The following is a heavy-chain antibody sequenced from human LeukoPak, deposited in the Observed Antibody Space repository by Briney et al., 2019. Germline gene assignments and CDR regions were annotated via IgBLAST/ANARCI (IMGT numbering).Heavy chain of an antibody. D-gene: IGHD5-18*01. CDR2: IYSGGST. V-gene: IGHV3-53*01. Sequence: PGGSLSLSCAASGFPFISNYMSWVPQAPGKGLEGVSVIYSGGSTYYADSVKGRLTISRDNSKNTLYLQMNSLRAEDTAVYYCATHPGDTSYGFDYWGQGTLVTVSS. CDR1: GFPFISNY. CDR3: ATHPGDTSYGFDY. J-gene: IGHJ4*02.